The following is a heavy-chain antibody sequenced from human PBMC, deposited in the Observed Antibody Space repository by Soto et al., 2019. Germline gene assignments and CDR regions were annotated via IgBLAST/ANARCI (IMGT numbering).Heavy chain of an antibody. J-gene: IGHJ6*02. D-gene: IGHD3-3*01. CDR2: FRESGGTT. V-gene: IGHV3-23*01. Sequence: GSLRLSCAASGFGFTFSTSAMSWVRQAPGKGLEWVSTFRESGGTTHYANSVKGRFTISRDTSKNMLYLQMNSLRAEDTAIYYCARVLEPRLQYYYYGMDVWGQGTTVTVSS. CDR1: GFGFTFSTSA. CDR3: ARVLEPRLQYYYYGMDV.